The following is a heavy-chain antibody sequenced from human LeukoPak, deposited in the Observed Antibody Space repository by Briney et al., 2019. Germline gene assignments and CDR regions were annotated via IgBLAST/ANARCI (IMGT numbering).Heavy chain of an antibody. CDR2: IYHSGST. D-gene: IGHD3-10*01. CDR3: ARGGRVRGVPHRDYYYYYVDV. Sequence: SETLSLTCAVSGGSISSSNWWSWVRQPPGKGLEWIGEIYHSGSTNYNPSLKSRVTISVDKSKNQFSLKLSSVTAADTAVYYCARGGRVRGVPHRDYYYYYVDVWGKGTTVTVSS. V-gene: IGHV4-4*02. CDR1: GGSISSSNW. J-gene: IGHJ6*03.